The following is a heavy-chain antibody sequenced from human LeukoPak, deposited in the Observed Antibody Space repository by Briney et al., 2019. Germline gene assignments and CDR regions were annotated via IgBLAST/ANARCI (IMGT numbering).Heavy chain of an antibody. Sequence: GASVKVSCKASGYTFTSYAMNWVRQAPGQGLEWMGWINTNTGNPTYAQGFTGRFVFSLDTSVSTAYPQISSLKAEDTAVYYCASSYGGYGGDYFDYWGQGTLVTVSS. V-gene: IGHV7-4-1*02. CDR2: INTNTGNP. J-gene: IGHJ4*02. CDR3: ASSYGGYGGDYFDY. D-gene: IGHD5-12*01. CDR1: GYTFTSYA.